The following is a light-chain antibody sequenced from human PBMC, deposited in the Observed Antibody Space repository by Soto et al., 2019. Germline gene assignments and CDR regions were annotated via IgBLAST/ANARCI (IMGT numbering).Light chain of an antibody. V-gene: IGKV1-5*03. J-gene: IGKJ1*01. CDR1: QSISSW. CDR3: QQYNDNWT. Sequence: DSQMIQSPSALFASKGDRVTITCRASQSISSWLAWYQQKPGTAPNLLIYKASTLQSGVPSRFSGSGSGTKFTLTISSLQPDDSATYYCQQYNDNWTFGQGTKVDIK. CDR2: KAS.